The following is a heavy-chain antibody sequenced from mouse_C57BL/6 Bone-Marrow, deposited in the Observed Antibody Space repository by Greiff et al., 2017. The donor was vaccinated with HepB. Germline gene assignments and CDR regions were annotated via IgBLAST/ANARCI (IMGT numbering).Heavy chain of an antibody. CDR2: ISSGSSTI. V-gene: IGHV5-17*01. D-gene: IGHD2-5*01. Sequence: EVQVVESGGGLVKPGGSLKLSCAASGFTFSDYGMHWVRQAPEKGLEWVAYISSGSSTIYYADTVKGRFTISRDNAKNTLFLQMTSLRSEDTAMYYCARHSNYEGYYAMDYWGQGTSVTVSS. CDR3: ARHSNYEGYYAMDY. J-gene: IGHJ4*01. CDR1: GFTFSDYG.